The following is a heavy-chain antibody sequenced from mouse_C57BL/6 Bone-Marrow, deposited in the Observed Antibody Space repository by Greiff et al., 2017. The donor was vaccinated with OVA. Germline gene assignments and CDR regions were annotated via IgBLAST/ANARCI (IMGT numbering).Heavy chain of an antibody. V-gene: IGHV1-52*01. CDR2: IDPSDSET. CDR1: GYTFTSYW. J-gene: IGHJ2*01. D-gene: IGHD2-3*01. CDR3: ARSSDGYYEDY. Sequence: VQLQQPGAELVRPGSSVKLSCKASGYTFTSYWMHWVKQRPIQGLEWIGNIDPSDSETNYNQKFKDKAPLTVDKSSSTAYMQLGSLASEDSAVCYCARSSDGYYEDYWGQGTTLTVSS.